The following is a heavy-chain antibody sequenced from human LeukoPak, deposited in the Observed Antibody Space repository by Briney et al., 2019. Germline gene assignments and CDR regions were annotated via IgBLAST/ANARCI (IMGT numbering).Heavy chain of an antibody. CDR2: IYSGGST. J-gene: IGHJ4*02. CDR1: GFTVSSNY. V-gene: IGHV3-66*02. D-gene: IGHD5-12*01. CDR3: ARGGGYSGYDSLDY. Sequence: PGGSLRLSCAASGFTVSSNYMSWVRQAPGKALEWVSVIYSGGSTYYADSVKGRFTISRDNSKNMLYLQMNRLRAEDTAVYYCARGGGYSGYDSLDYWGQGTLVTVSS.